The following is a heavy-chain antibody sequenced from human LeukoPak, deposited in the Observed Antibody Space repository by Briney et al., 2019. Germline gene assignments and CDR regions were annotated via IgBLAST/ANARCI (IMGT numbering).Heavy chain of an antibody. CDR2: ISSSGSTI. Sequence: GGSLRLSCAASGFTFSDYYMSWIRQAPGKGLEWVSYISSSGSTIYYADSVKGRFTISRDNAKNSLYLQMNSLRAEDTAVYYCARDTSALVATTIYYYYYYMDVWGKGTTVTVSS. J-gene: IGHJ6*03. V-gene: IGHV3-11*04. CDR1: GFTFSDYY. D-gene: IGHD5-12*01. CDR3: ARDTSALVATTIYYYYYYMDV.